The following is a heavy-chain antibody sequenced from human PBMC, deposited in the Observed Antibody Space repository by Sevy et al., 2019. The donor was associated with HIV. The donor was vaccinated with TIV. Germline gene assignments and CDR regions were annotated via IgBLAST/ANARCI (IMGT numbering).Heavy chain of an antibody. J-gene: IGHJ4*02. CDR2: ISGSGGST. D-gene: IGHD4-17*01. CDR3: AKDLRDYVQAPDY. V-gene: IGHV3-23*01. Sequence: GGSLRLSCAASGFTFSSYAMSWVRQAPGKGLEWVSAISGSGGSTYYADSVKGRFTISRDNSKNTLYLQMNSLRAEDTAVHYCAKDLRDYVQAPDYWGQGTLVTVSS. CDR1: GFTFSSYA.